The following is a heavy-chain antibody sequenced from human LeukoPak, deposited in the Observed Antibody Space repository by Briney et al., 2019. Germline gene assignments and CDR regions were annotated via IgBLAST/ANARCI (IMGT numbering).Heavy chain of an antibody. CDR1: GGSISSYY. Sequence: SETLSLTCTVSGGSISSYYWSWIRQPPGKGLEWIGCIYNSESTNYNPSLKSRVTISVDTSKNQFSLKLSSVTAADTAVYYCARRRYSSGQIDCWGQGALVTVSS. J-gene: IGHJ4*02. CDR3: ARRRYSSGQIDC. V-gene: IGHV4-59*08. D-gene: IGHD6-19*01. CDR2: IYNSEST.